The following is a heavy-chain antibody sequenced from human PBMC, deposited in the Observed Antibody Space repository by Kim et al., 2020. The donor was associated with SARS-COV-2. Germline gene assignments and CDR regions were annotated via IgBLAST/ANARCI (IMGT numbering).Heavy chain of an antibody. D-gene: IGHD3-22*01. CDR3: ARADRGPYFNYGMDV. V-gene: IGHV4-34*01. CDR2: INHSGST. Sequence: SETLSLTCTVYGGSFSVHYWSWIRQPPGKGLEWIGEINHSGSTNYNSSLKSRVTISVDTSKNQFSLKLSSVTAADTAVYYCARADRGPYFNYGMDVWGQGTTVTVSS. J-gene: IGHJ6*02. CDR1: GGSFSVHY.